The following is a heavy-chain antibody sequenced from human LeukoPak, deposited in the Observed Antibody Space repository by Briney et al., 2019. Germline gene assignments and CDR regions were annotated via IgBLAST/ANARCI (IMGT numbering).Heavy chain of an antibody. CDR1: GFSLSTSGMR. Sequence: SGPTLVNPTQTLTLTCTFSGFSLSTSGMRASWIRQPPGKALEWLARIDWDDDKFYSTSLKTRLTISKDTSKNRVVLTMTNMDPVDTATYYCARVGPDDAFDIWGQGTMVTVSS. V-gene: IGHV2-70*04. CDR3: ARVGPDDAFDI. J-gene: IGHJ3*02. CDR2: IDWDDDK.